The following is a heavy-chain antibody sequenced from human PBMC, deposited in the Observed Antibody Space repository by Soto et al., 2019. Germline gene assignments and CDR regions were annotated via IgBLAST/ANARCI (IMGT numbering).Heavy chain of an antibody. CDR2: ISTVSGST. V-gene: IGHV3-23*01. CDR3: AKVVRNLDY. J-gene: IGHJ4*02. CDR1: GFSFSSYV. Sequence: EVQLLESGGGLVQPGGSLRLSCAASGFSFSSYVMSWVRQAPGKGLEWVSVISTVSGSTYYADSVKGRFTISRDNSKNTLCLQMNSLRAEDTAVYYCAKVVRNLDYWGQGTLVTVSS. D-gene: IGHD6-6*01.